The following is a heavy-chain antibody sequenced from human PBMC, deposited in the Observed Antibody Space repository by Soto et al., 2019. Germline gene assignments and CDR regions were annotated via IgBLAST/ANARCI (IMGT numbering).Heavy chain of an antibody. CDR1: GGSISSSSYY. V-gene: IGHV4-39*02. CDR2: IYYSGST. J-gene: IGHJ6*03. Sequence: QLQLQESGPGLVKPSETLSLTCTVSGGSISSSSYYWGWIRQPPGKGLEWIGSIYYSGSTYYNPSLKSRFTISVDTSKTRFSLKLSSVTAADTAVYYCACDTISSEYYYYMDVWGKGTTVTVSS. D-gene: IGHD6-13*01. CDR3: ACDTISSEYYYYMDV.